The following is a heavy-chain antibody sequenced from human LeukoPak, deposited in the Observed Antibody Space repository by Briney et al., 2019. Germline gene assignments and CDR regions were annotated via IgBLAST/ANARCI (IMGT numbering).Heavy chain of an antibody. J-gene: IGHJ4*02. D-gene: IGHD1-26*01. CDR2: FDPEDGET. CDR3: AMTDRNPRKSTTRRIVGAPTSEERGPFDS. CDR1: GYTLTELS. Sequence: ASVKVSCKVSGYTLTELSVHWVRQAPGKGLEWMGGFDPEDGETIYAQKFQGRVTMTEDTSTDTAYMELSSLRSEDTAVYYCAMTDRNPRKSTTRRIVGAPTSEERGPFDSWGQGTLVTVSS. V-gene: IGHV1-24*01.